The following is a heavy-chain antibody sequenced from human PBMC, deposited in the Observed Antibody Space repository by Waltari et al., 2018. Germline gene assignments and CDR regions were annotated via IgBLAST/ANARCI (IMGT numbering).Heavy chain of an antibody. J-gene: IGHJ4*02. CDR2: IYTSGTT. CDR1: GASIGRYY. D-gene: IGHD3-9*01. V-gene: IGHV4-4*07. CDR3: AKDEMLLRNFDV. Sequence: MQLQESGPGLVKTSETLSLTCTVPGASIGRYYWTWIRQPAGKPLEWIGRIYTSGTTNYNPSLDSRVTISVDESKNQCSLRLTSVTAADTAVYYCAKDEMLLRNFDVWGQGILVTVSS.